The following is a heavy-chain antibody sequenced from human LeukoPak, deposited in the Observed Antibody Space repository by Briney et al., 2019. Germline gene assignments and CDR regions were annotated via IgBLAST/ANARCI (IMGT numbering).Heavy chain of an antibody. CDR3: ARSSDDLDY. J-gene: IGHJ4*02. D-gene: IGHD2-21*01. Sequence: SQTLSLTCAISGDRFSSNSAAWNWVRQSPSRGLEWLGRTYHRSKLYNDYAVSVKSLVIINPDTSKNQFSLQLKSVTPEDTAVYYCARSSDDLDYWGQGTLVTVSS. V-gene: IGHV6-1*01. CDR2: TYHRSKLYN. CDR1: GDRFSSNSAA.